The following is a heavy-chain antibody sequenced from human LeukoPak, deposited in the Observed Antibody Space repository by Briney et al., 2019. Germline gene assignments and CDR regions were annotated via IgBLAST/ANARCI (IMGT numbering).Heavy chain of an antibody. D-gene: IGHD1-1*01. CDR3: ARDKTGTFDY. CDR1: GGSFSGYY. J-gene: IGHJ4*02. V-gene: IGHV4-34*01. CDR2: INHSGST. Sequence: SETLSLTCAVYGGSFSGYYWSWIRQPPGKGLEWIGEINHSGSTNYNPSLKSRVTISVDTSKNQSSLKLSSVTAADTAVYYCARDKTGTFDYWGQGTLVTVSS.